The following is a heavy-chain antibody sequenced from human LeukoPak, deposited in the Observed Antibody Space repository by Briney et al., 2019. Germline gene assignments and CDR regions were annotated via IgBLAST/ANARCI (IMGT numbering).Heavy chain of an antibody. D-gene: IGHD3-9*01. CDR1: GGSISSYY. J-gene: IGHJ4*02. CDR3: ARQYDILTGYHY. V-gene: IGHV4-59*08. Sequence: NPSETLSLTCTVSGGSISSYYWSWIRQPPGKGLEWIGYIYYSGSTNYNPSLKSRVTISVDTSKNQFSLKLSSVTAADTAVYYCARQYDILTGYHYWGQGTLVTVSS. CDR2: IYYSGST.